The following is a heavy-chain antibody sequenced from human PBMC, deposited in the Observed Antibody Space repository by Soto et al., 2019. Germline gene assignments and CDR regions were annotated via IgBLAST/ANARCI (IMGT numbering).Heavy chain of an antibody. CDR1: GGPFSSYA. V-gene: IGHV1-69*12. Sequence: QVQLVQSGAEVKKPGSSVKVSCKASGGPFSSYAISWVRHAPGQGLKWMGGSIPIFGTANYAQKFQGRVTIAADESTITAYMELSSLRSEDTSVYYFARSRDGYNYYAFDICGHGTMVIVSS. J-gene: IGHJ3*02. CDR2: SIPIFGTA. CDR3: ARSRDGYNYYAFDI. D-gene: IGHD5-12*01.